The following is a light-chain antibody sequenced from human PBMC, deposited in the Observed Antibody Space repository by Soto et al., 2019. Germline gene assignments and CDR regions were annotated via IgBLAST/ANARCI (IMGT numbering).Light chain of an antibody. V-gene: IGKV3-20*01. Sequence: EIVLTQSPGTLSLSPGESATLSCRASQSVSRNYIAWYRLKPGQTPRLHIHGASSRATGIPDRFGGSGSGTDFTLTISRLEPEDFGVYYCQQYGSSPRTFGGGTKVEIK. J-gene: IGKJ4*01. CDR1: QSVSRNY. CDR3: QQYGSSPRT. CDR2: GAS.